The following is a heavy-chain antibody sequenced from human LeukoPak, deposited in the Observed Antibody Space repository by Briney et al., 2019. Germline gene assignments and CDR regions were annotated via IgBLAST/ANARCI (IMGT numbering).Heavy chain of an antibody. D-gene: IGHD7-27*01. CDR2: IRSDGYK. Sequence: GGSLRLSCAASGFTFNDYGMHWVRQAPGKGLEWVAFIRSDGYKRYAGSVKGRFSVSRDNSKNTVFLQMNSLRAEDTAVYYCARDYNWGVDYWGQGTLVTVTS. J-gene: IGHJ4*02. CDR1: GFTFNDYG. CDR3: ARDYNWGVDY. V-gene: IGHV3-30*02.